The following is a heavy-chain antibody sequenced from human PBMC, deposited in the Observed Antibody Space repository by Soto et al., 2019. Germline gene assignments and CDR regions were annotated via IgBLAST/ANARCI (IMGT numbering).Heavy chain of an antibody. V-gene: IGHV1-2*04. CDR3: ARGGSQFYYYYYMDV. Sequence: QVQLVQSGAEVKKPGASVKVSCKASGYTFTGYYMHWVRQAPGQGLEWMGWINPNSGGTNYAQKFQGWVTLTRDTSISTAYMELSRLRSDDTAVYYCARGGSQFYYYYYMDVCGKGTTVTVSS. D-gene: IGHD6-13*01. CDR1: GYTFTGYY. CDR2: INPNSGGT. J-gene: IGHJ6*03.